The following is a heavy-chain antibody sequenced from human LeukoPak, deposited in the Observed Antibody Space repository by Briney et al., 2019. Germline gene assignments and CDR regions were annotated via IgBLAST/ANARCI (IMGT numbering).Heavy chain of an antibody. J-gene: IGHJ4*02. CDR3: ARSLTDYSSGWYFDS. D-gene: IGHD6-19*01. CDR2: LYYTGTT. CDR1: GGSISSYY. V-gene: IGHV4-39*01. Sequence: SETLSLTCTVSGGSISSYYWGWLRQPPGKGLEWIGSLYYTGTTYYNPSLKSRVTISVDTSKNQFSLNLTSVTAADTAVYYCARSLTDYSSGWYFDSWGQGTLVTVSS.